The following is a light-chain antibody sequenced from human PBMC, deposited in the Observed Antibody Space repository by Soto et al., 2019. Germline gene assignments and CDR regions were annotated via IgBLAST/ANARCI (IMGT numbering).Light chain of an antibody. CDR2: GNS. CDR3: QSYESSLSGVV. Sequence: QSVLTQPPSVSGAPGQRVTISCTGSSSNIGAGYDVHWYQQLPGTAPKLLIYGNSNRPSGVPDRFSGSKSGTSASLAITGLQAEYEADYYCQSYESSLSGVVFGGGTQLTVL. V-gene: IGLV1-40*01. J-gene: IGLJ2*01. CDR1: SSNIGAGYD.